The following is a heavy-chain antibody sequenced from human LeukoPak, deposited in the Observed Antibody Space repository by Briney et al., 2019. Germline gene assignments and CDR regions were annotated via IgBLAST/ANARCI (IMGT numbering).Heavy chain of an antibody. D-gene: IGHD2-15*01. V-gene: IGHV4-61*05. Sequence: SETLTLTCTVSDGSISSTSYYWGWIRQPPGKGLEWIGYIYYSGSTNYYPSLKSRVTISVDTSKNQFSLKLSSVTAADTAVYYCARASRGKGSRGKYGMDVWGQGTTVTVSS. CDR1: DGSISSTSYY. J-gene: IGHJ6*02. CDR2: IYYSGST. CDR3: ARASRGKGSRGKYGMDV.